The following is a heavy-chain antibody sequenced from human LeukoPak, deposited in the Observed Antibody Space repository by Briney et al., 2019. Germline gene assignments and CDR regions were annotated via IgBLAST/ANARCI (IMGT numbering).Heavy chain of an antibody. CDR2: VYPPDSDA. Sequence: GESLKISCKASGYSFTTYWIGWVRQMPGKGLEWMGIVYPPDSDAKYSPSFQGQVTFSVDKSISTAYLQWSSLKASDTAMYYCARQSKLGYCSGGSCPDAFDIWGQGTMVTVSS. D-gene: IGHD2-15*01. CDR3: ARQSKLGYCSGGSCPDAFDI. J-gene: IGHJ3*02. V-gene: IGHV5-51*01. CDR1: GYSFTTYW.